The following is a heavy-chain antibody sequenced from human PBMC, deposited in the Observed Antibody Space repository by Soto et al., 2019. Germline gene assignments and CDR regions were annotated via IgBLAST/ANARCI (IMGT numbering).Heavy chain of an antibody. D-gene: IGHD2-8*01. CDR3: ARSRNGAVADSINF. Sequence: GGSLRLACAASGFSFIRYAMHWVRQAPGEGLEWVAVISRDGSSKYYGDSVKGRFTVSRDNSNNTLFLSVTSLRPDDTGVFYCARSRNGAVADSINFWGQGTLVTVSS. J-gene: IGHJ4*02. V-gene: IGHV3-30-3*01. CDR1: GFSFIRYA. CDR2: ISRDGSSK.